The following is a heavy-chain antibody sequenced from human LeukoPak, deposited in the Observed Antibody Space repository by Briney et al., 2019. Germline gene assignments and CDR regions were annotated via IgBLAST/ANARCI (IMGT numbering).Heavy chain of an antibody. CDR3: ARVHSGSYYADYYYYMDV. CDR1: GGSISSYY. D-gene: IGHD1-26*01. Sequence: SETLSLTCTVSGGSISSYYWSWIRQPPGKGLEWIGYIYYSGSTIYNPSLKSRVTISVDTSKNQFSLKLSSVTAADTAVYYCARVHSGSYYADYYYYMDVWGKGTTVTVSS. V-gene: IGHV4-59*01. J-gene: IGHJ6*03. CDR2: IYYSGST.